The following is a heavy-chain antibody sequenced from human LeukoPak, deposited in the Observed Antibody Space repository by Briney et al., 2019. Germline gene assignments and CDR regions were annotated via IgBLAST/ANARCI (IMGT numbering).Heavy chain of an antibody. D-gene: IGHD4-17*01. CDR1: GYTFTGYY. CDR2: INPNSGGT. CDR3: ARAGDYYYYYMDV. J-gene: IGHJ6*03. Sequence: ASVKVSCRASGYTFTGYYMHWVRQAPGQGLEWMGWINPNSGGTNYAQKFQGRVTMTRDTSISTAYMELSRLRSDDTAVYYCARAGDYYYYYMDVWGKGTTVTVSS. V-gene: IGHV1-2*02.